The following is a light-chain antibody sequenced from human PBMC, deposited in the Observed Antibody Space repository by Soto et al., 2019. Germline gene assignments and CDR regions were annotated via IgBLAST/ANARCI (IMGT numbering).Light chain of an antibody. J-gene: IGKJ1*01. CDR1: QNIDRY. Sequence: DNQMTQSPSSLSASVGDRVTITCRASQNIDRYLNWYQQKPGKAPKLLIYAASSLQSGVPSRFSGIGSGTDFTLTISSLQAEDFATYYCLQDINYPWTFGQGTKVEIK. V-gene: IGKV1-39*01. CDR3: LQDINYPWT. CDR2: AAS.